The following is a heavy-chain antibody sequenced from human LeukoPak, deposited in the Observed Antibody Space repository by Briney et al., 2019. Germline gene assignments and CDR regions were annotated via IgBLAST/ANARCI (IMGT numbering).Heavy chain of an antibody. D-gene: IGHD3-16*01. J-gene: IGHJ1*01. CDR1: GFTFSSYG. CDR2: IRGDGVTT. Sequence: GGSLRLSCAASGFTFSSYGMNWVRQAPGKGLEWVSGIRGDGVTTYYADSVKGRFTISRDNSKNTLYLQMSSLGAEDTAVYFCAKDDAWGRYQDWGQGTPVTVSS. CDR3: AKDDAWGRYQD. V-gene: IGHV3-23*01.